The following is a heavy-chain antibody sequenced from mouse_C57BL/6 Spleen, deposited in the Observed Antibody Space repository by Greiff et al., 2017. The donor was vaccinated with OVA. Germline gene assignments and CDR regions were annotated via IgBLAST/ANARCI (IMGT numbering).Heavy chain of an antibody. D-gene: IGHD2-2*01. Sequence: VQLQQPGAELVKPGASVKLSCKASGYTFTSYWMQWVKQRPGQGLEWIGEIDPSDSYTNYNQKFKGKATLTVDTSSSTAYMQLSSLTAEDSAVYYCARVVTPGDYFDYWGQGTTLTVSS. J-gene: IGHJ2*01. CDR3: ARVVTPGDYFDY. V-gene: IGHV1-50*01. CDR1: GYTFTSYW. CDR2: IDPSDSYT.